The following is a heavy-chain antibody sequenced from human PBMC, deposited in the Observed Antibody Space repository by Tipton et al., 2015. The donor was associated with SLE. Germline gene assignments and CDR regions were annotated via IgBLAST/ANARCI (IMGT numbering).Heavy chain of an antibody. J-gene: IGHJ6*02. V-gene: IGHV3-48*01. CDR3: ARDPLQYYYGMDV. CDR1: GFTFSSYS. D-gene: IGHD4-11*01. CDR2: ISSSSSTI. Sequence: SLRLSCAASGFTFSSYSMNWVRQAPGKGLEWVSYISSSSSTIYYADSVKGRFTISRDNAKNSLYLQMNSLRAEDTAVYYCARDPLQYYYGMDVWGQGTTVTVSS.